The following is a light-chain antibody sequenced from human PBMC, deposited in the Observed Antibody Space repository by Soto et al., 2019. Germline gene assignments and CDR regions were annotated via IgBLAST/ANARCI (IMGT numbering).Light chain of an antibody. CDR3: QQSYRIPPT. V-gene: IGKV1-39*01. CDR2: AAS. J-gene: IGKJ2*01. Sequence: DIQMTQSPSSLSASVGDRVTVTCRASQNINNYLNWYQQKPGKAPNLLIYAASSLQSGVPSRFIGSGSGTHFTLTISSLQPGDFATYYCQQSYRIPPTFGQGTKVEIK. CDR1: QNINNY.